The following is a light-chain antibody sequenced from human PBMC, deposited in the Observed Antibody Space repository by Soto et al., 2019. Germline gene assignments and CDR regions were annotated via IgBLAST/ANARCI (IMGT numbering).Light chain of an antibody. V-gene: IGKV1-39*01. CDR3: QQSFSIPWT. Sequence: DIQMTQSPTTLSASIGDRVTITCRASESIRTWLAWYQHKPGNAPKLLIYAASSLQSGVPSRFSGSGSGTDFTLTISSLQPEDFASYYCQQSFSIPWTFGQGTKGDIK. CDR1: ESIRTW. J-gene: IGKJ1*01. CDR2: AAS.